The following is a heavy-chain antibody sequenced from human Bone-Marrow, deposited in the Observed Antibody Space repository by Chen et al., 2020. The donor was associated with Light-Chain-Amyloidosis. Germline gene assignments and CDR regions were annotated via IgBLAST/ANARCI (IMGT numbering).Heavy chain of an antibody. D-gene: IGHD2-21*01. CDR1: GFTFSSYA. CDR2: ISGSGGST. Sequence: EVQLLESGGGWVQPGGSLRLSCAASGFTFSSYAMSWVRQAPGKGLEWVSGISGSGGSTYYADSVKGRFTISRDNSKNTLYLQMNSLRAEDTAVYYCAKRPPYPSIYGMDVWGQGTTVTVSS. J-gene: IGHJ6*02. CDR3: AKRPPYPSIYGMDV. V-gene: IGHV3-23*01.